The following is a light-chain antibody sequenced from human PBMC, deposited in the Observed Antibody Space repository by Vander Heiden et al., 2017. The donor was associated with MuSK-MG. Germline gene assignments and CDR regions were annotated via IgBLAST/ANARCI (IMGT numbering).Light chain of an antibody. V-gene: IGLV1-51*02. CDR3: GTWDSSLSAVV. Sequence: QSVLTQPPSVSAAPGQRVTISCSGSSSNSGNNDGSWYQQLPGTAPKLLIYENNKRPSGIPDRFSGSKSGTSATLGITGLQTGDEADYYCGTWDSSLSAVVFGGGTKLTVL. CDR1: SSNSGNND. J-gene: IGLJ2*01. CDR2: ENN.